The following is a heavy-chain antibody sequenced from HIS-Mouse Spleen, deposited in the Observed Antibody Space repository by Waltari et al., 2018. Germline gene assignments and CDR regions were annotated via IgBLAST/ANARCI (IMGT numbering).Heavy chain of an antibody. V-gene: IGHV3-48*02. D-gene: IGHD1-26*01. CDR3: ARDRYSGSYYWFDP. CDR1: GFTFSSYS. CDR2: SSSSSSTI. Sequence: EVQLVESGGGLVQPGGSLRLSCAASGFTFSSYSMNWVRQAPGKGVGRARGKGMEWVAYSSSSSSTIYYAASVKGRFTISRDNAKNSLYLQMNSLRDEDTAVYYCARDRYSGSYYWFDPWGQGTLVTVSS. J-gene: IGHJ5*02.